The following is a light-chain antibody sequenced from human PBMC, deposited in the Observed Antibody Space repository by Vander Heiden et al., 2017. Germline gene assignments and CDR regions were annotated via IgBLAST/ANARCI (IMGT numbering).Light chain of an antibody. CDR2: QDS. J-gene: IGLJ2*01. V-gene: IGLV3-1*01. CDR3: QAWDSSAVV. Sequence: SYELTQPPSVSVSPGQTASITCSGDKLGDKYACWYQQKPGQSPVLVIYQDSKRPSGIAEGFSGSNSGNTATLTISGTQAMDEADYYCQAWDSSAVVFGGGTKLTVL. CDR1: KLGDKY.